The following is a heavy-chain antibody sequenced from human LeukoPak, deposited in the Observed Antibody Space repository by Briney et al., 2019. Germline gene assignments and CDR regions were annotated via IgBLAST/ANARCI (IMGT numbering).Heavy chain of an antibody. J-gene: IGHJ4*02. CDR2: ISSSGTTI. Sequence: GGPLRLSCAASGFTFSSYEMNWVRQAPGKGLEWISYISSSGTTIYYADSVKGRFTISRDNAENSLYLQMNSLRAEDTAVYYCAKDLSIAARPDYWGQGTLVTVSS. V-gene: IGHV3-48*03. CDR3: AKDLSIAARPDY. CDR1: GFTFSSYE. D-gene: IGHD6-6*01.